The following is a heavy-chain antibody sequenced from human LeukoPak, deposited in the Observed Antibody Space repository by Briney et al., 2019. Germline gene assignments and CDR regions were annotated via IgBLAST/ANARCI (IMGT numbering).Heavy chain of an antibody. Sequence: GASVKVSCKASGNIFTGDYMHWVRQAPGQGLECMGKINLNSGDKNYAQKFQDRVTMTLDTSISTAYMELSRLTSDDTAIYYCVAIPTAATDNWGQGTLVTVSS. V-gene: IGHV1-2*02. CDR2: INLNSGDK. D-gene: IGHD2-15*01. CDR1: GNIFTGDY. J-gene: IGHJ4*02. CDR3: VAIPTAATDN.